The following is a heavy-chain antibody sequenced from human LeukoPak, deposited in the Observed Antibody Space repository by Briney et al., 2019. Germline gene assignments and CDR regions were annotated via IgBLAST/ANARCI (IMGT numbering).Heavy chain of an antibody. D-gene: IGHD1-26*01. CDR3: AREVFGATMIDY. Sequence: ASVKVSCKASGYTFTSYGINWVRQAPGQGLEWMGWINPNSGGTNYAQKFQGRVTMTRDTAISTAYMELRRLRSDDTAVYYCAREVFGATMIDYWGQGTLVTVSS. CDR1: GYTFTSYG. CDR2: INPNSGGT. J-gene: IGHJ4*02. V-gene: IGHV1-2*02.